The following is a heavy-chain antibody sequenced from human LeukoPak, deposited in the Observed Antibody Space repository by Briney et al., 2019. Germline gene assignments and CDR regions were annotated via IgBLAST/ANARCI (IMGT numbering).Heavy chain of an antibody. V-gene: IGHV3-30*04. CDR3: ARAPEDYGDYALDY. CDR1: GFTFSSYA. CDR2: ISYDGSNK. J-gene: IGHJ4*02. Sequence: PGGSLRLSCAASGFTFSSYAMHWVRQAPGKGLEWVAVISYDGSNKYYADSVKGRFTISRDNSKNTLYLQMNSLRAEDTAVYYCARAPEDYGDYALDYWGQGTLVTVSS. D-gene: IGHD4-17*01.